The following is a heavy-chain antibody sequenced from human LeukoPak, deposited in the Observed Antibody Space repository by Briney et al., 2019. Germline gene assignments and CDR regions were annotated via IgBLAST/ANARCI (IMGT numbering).Heavy chain of an antibody. CDR2: IKQDGSEK. J-gene: IGHJ3*02. CDR1: GFTFSSYW. CDR3: ASGYDSSGYYYVLDAFDI. Sequence: PGGSLRLSCAASGFTFSSYWMSWVRQAPGKGLEWVANIKQDGSEKYYVDSVKGRFTISRDNAKNSLYLQMNSLRAEDTAVYYCASGYDSSGYYYVLDAFDIWGQGTMVTVSS. V-gene: IGHV3-7*01. D-gene: IGHD3-22*01.